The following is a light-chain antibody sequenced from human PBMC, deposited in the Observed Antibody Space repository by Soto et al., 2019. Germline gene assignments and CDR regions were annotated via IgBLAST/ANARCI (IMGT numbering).Light chain of an antibody. J-gene: IGKJ1*01. V-gene: IGKV1-5*03. Sequence: DIQMTQSPSTLPASVGDRVSITCRASQSIGDWLAWYQQKPGKAPKLLIYKASNLQSGVPSRFSGSGSGTDFTLAISRLQPDDFATYYRQHYDSYSPTWTFGQGTKVDSK. CDR3: QHYDSYSPTWT. CDR1: QSIGDW. CDR2: KAS.